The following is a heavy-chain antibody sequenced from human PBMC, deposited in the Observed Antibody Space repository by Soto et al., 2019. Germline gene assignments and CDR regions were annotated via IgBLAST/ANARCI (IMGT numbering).Heavy chain of an antibody. CDR3: AKEIKYYYDSSGYSNDAFDI. D-gene: IGHD3-22*01. Sequence: EVQLLESGGGLVHPGGSLRLSCAASGFSFSNYDMSWVRQSPGKGLEWVSGISDSAGSTYYADSVKGRFTISRDNSKNTLYLQMNSLRAEDTAVYYCAKEIKYYYDSSGYSNDAFDIWGQGTMVTVSS. V-gene: IGHV3-23*01. J-gene: IGHJ3*02. CDR1: GFSFSNYD. CDR2: ISDSAGST.